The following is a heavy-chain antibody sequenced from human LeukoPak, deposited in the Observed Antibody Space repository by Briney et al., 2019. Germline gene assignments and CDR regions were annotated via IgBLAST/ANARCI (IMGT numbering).Heavy chain of an antibody. CDR2: IKQDGGEK. CDR1: GFNFSSYW. Sequence: GSLRLSCAASGFNFSSYWMNWVRQAPGKGLEWVANIKQDGGEKYYADSVKGRFTISRDNAKNSLYLQMNSLRAEDTALYYCAKEDYYGSGSYTDWGQGTLVTVSS. D-gene: IGHD3-10*01. J-gene: IGHJ4*02. CDR3: AKEDYYGSGSYTD. V-gene: IGHV3-7*03.